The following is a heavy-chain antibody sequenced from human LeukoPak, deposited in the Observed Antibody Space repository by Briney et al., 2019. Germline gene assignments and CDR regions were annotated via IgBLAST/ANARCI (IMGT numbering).Heavy chain of an antibody. J-gene: IGHJ4*02. D-gene: IGHD6-19*01. Sequence: ASVKVSCKASGYTFTSYYMRWVRQAPGQGLEWMGIINPSGGSTSYAQKFQGRVTMTRDTSTSTVYMELSSLRSEDTAVYYCARPYSSGWYDGGFDYWGQGTLVTVSS. CDR1: GYTFTSYY. V-gene: IGHV1-46*01. CDR2: INPSGGST. CDR3: ARPYSSGWYDGGFDY.